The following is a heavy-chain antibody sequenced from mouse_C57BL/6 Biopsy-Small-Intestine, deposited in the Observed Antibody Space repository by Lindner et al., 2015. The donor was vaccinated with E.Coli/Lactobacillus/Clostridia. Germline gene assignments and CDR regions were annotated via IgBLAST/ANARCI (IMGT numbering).Heavy chain of an antibody. CDR1: GFNIKDDY. J-gene: IGHJ3*01. CDR3: STDYYDGRYPFAY. Sequence: VQLQESGAELVRPGASVKLSCTASGFNIKDDYMHWVKQRPEQGLEWIGWIDPENGDTEYASKFQGKATITADTSSNTAYLQLSSLTSEDTAVYYCSTDYYDGRYPFAYWGQGTLVTVSA. D-gene: IGHD1-1*01. V-gene: IGHV14-4*01. CDR2: IDPENGDT.